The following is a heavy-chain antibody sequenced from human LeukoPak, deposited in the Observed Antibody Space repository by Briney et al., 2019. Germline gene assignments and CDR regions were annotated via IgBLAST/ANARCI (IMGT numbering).Heavy chain of an antibody. D-gene: IGHD2-2*01. CDR1: GFTFSTYT. V-gene: IGHV3-21*01. Sequence: GGSLRLSCAASGFTFSTYTMNWVRKAPGKGLEWDSSISSGSSYISYADSLKGRFNISRDNPKNSLYLQINSLRAEDTAVYYCARDACNSTSCFRDYWGQGTRVTVSS. CDR2: ISSGSSYI. CDR3: ARDACNSTSCFRDY. J-gene: IGHJ4*02.